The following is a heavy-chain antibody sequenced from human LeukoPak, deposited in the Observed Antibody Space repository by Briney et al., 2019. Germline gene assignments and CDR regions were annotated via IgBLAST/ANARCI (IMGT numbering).Heavy chain of an antibody. CDR3: AKDGKTRNWNYFQAKPVY. CDR1: GFIFSSYA. D-gene: IGHD1-7*01. V-gene: IGHV3-23*01. Sequence: PGGSLRLSCAASGFIFSSYAMSWVRQAPGKGLEWVSGISGSGGGTYYADSVKGRFSISRDISKNTLYLQMNSLRAEDTAIYYCAKDGKTRNWNYFQAKPVYWGQGTLVTVSS. J-gene: IGHJ4*02. CDR2: ISGSGGGT.